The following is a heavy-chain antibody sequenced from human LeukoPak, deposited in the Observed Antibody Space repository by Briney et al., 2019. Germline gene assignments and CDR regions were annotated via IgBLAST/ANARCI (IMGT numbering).Heavy chain of an antibody. V-gene: IGHV1-18*01. CDR2: ISAYNGNT. D-gene: IGHD1-26*01. CDR1: GYTFTSYD. Sequence: GASVKVSCKASGYTFTSYDINWVRQAPGQGLEWMGWISAYNGNTNYAQKLQGRVTMTTDTSTSTAYMELRSLRSDDTAVYYCARDWGIVGASAVGWFDPWGQGTLATVSS. CDR3: ARDWGIVGASAVGWFDP. J-gene: IGHJ5*02.